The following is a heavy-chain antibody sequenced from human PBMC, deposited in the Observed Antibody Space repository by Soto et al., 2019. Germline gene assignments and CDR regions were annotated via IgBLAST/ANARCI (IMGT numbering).Heavy chain of an antibody. Sequence: SETLSLTCTVSGGSISSYYWSWIRQPPGKGLEWIGYIYYSGSTNYNPSLKSRVTISVDTSKNRFSLKLSSVTAADTAVYYCARDRYYDSSGYYYFDYWGQGTLVTVSS. V-gene: IGHV4-59*01. J-gene: IGHJ4*02. D-gene: IGHD3-22*01. CDR2: IYYSGST. CDR1: GGSISSYY. CDR3: ARDRYYDSSGYYYFDY.